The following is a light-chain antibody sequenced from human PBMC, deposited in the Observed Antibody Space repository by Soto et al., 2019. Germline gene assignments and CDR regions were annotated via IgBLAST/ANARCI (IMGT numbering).Light chain of an antibody. V-gene: IGKV3-20*01. Sequence: EIVLTQSPGTLSVSPGERVTLSCRASQSVNSNYLAWYQQRPGQAPMLLIFGASYSATGIPDRFSGSGSGTDFTLTIIRLETEDSAVYYCQQYRRYHPEFTVGPGPKVDSK. J-gene: IGKJ3*01. CDR1: QSVNSNY. CDR3: QQYRRYHPEFT. CDR2: GAS.